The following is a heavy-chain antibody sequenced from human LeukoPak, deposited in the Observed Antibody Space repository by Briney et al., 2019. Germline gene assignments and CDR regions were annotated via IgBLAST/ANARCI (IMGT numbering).Heavy chain of an antibody. CDR2: IWYDGSNK. Sequence: PGRSLRLSCAASGFTFSSYGMHWVRQAPGKGLEWVAVIWYDGSNKYYADSVKGRFTISRDNSKNTLYLQMNSLRAKDTAVYYCARAEGSGSYSPYFDYWGQGTLVTVSS. CDR1: GFTFSSYG. J-gene: IGHJ4*02. CDR3: ARAEGSGSYSPYFDY. D-gene: IGHD3-10*01. V-gene: IGHV3-33*01.